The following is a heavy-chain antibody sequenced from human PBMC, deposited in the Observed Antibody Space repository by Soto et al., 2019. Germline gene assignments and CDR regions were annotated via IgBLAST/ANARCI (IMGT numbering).Heavy chain of an antibody. CDR2: VYYSGTT. V-gene: IGHV4-61*01. CDR3: ARTTAVPNTLRSRYFFDY. D-gene: IGHD4-17*01. Sequence: SETLSLTCSFSGGSVSDNTYYWSWIRQPPGKRLEWIGYVYYSGTTNYNPSLKSRVTISVDLSKNRFSLRLSSVTTADTALYYCARTTAVPNTLRSRYFFDYWGQGTLVTVS. CDR1: GGSVSDNTYY. J-gene: IGHJ4*02.